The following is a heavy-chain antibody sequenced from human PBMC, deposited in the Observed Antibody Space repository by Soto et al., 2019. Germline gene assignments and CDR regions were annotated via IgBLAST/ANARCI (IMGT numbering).Heavy chain of an antibody. D-gene: IGHD6-13*01. V-gene: IGHV4-34*01. J-gene: IGHJ5*02. CDR3: ARPKTIGAAAGKGWFDP. CDR1: GGSLSGYY. Sequence: PSETLSLTCAVYGGSLSGYYWSWIRQPPGKGLEWIGEINHSGSTNYNPSLKSRVTISVDTSKNQFSLKLTSVTAADTVMYYCARPKTIGAAAGKGWFDPWGQGTLVTVSS. CDR2: INHSGST.